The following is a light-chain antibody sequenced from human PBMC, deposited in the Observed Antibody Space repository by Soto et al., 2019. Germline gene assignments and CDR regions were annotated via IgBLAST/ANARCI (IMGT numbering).Light chain of an antibody. CDR2: KAS. Sequence: DIQMTQSPSTLSASVGDRVTITCRASQSIRSWLAWYQQKPGKAPKLLIYKASSLESGVPSRFSGSGSGTEFTLTISSLQPGDFATYYCQQYDSYRTFGQGTKVEIK. CDR3: QQYDSYRT. J-gene: IGKJ1*01. V-gene: IGKV1-5*03. CDR1: QSIRSW.